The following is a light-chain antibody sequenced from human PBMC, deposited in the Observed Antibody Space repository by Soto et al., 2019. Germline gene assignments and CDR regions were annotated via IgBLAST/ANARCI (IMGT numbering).Light chain of an antibody. CDR3: SSYTSSSTPYV. J-gene: IGLJ1*01. V-gene: IGLV2-14*01. CDR2: EVS. CDR1: SSDVGGYNY. Sequence: QSVLTQPASVSGSPGQSIPISCTGTSSDVGGYNYVSWYQQHPGKAPKLMIYEVSNRPSGVPNRFSGSKSGNTASLTISGLQAEDEADYYCSSYTSSSTPYVFGTGTKVTVL.